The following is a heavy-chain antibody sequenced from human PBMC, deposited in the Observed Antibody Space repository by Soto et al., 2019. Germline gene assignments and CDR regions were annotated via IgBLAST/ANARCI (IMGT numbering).Heavy chain of an antibody. CDR2: IWYDGSDK. CDR3: ATVYYYDSGTGYYHGMDV. D-gene: IGHD3-22*01. V-gene: IGHV3-33*01. Sequence: QVQLVESGGGVVQPGRSLRLSCAASGFTFSSYGMHWVRQAPGKGLEWVAVIWYDGSDKYYVDSVKGRFTISRDNSKNRLYLQMNRLRVVDRAVYYCATVYYYDSGTGYYHGMDVWGQGTPVTVSS. J-gene: IGHJ6*02. CDR1: GFTFSSYG.